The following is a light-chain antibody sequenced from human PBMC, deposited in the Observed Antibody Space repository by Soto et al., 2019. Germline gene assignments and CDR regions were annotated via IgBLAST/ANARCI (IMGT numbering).Light chain of an antibody. CDR2: DVS. Sequence: QSALTQPASVSGSPGQSITISCTGTSSDVGGYNYVSWYQQHPGKAPKLMIYDVSNRPSGVSNRFSGSKSGNTASLTISGLQAEDEADYYCSSYTSSSINWVFGGGTKLT. CDR3: SSYTSSSINWV. CDR1: SSDVGGYNY. V-gene: IGLV2-14*01. J-gene: IGLJ3*02.